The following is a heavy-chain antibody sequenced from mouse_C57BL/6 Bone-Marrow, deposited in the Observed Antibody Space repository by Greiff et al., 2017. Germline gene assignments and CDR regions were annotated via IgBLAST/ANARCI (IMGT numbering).Heavy chain of an antibody. CDR1: GYTFTSYW. CDR2: IHPSDSDT. CDR3: AISPVVAYYYAMDY. D-gene: IGHD1-1*01. J-gene: IGHJ4*01. V-gene: IGHV1-74*01. Sequence: VQLQQPGAELVKPGDSLKVSCKASGYTFTSYWMHWVKQRPGQGLEWIGRIHPSDSDTNYNQKFKGKATLTVDKSYSPVYMQLSSLTSEDSAVYYCAISPVVAYYYAMDYWGQGTSVTVSS.